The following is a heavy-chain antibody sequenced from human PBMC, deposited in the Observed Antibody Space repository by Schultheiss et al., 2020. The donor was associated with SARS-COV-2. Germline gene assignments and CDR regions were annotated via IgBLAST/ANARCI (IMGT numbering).Heavy chain of an antibody. CDR3: AREESDDFWSYYGMDV. CDR2: ISAYNGNT. CDR1: GYTFTSYG. D-gene: IGHD3-3*01. Sequence: ASVKVSCKASGYTFTSYGISWVRQAPGQGLEWMGWISAYNGNTNYAQKLQGRVTITRDTSASTAYMELSSLRSEDTAVYYCAREESDDFWSYYGMDVWGQGTTVTVSS. J-gene: IGHJ6*02. V-gene: IGHV1-18*01.